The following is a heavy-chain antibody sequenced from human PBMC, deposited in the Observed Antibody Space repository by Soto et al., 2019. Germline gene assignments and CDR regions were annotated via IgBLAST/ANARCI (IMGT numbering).Heavy chain of an antibody. J-gene: IGHJ5*02. D-gene: IGHD5-12*01. V-gene: IGHV1-69*06. CDR3: ARDLATITRWFDP. CDR2: IIPIFGTA. Sequence: SVKVSFKASGGTFSSYAISWLRQAPGQGLEWMGGIIPIFGTANYAQKFQGRVTITADKSTSTAYMELSSLRSEDTAVYYCARDLATITRWFDPWGQGTLVTVSS. CDR1: GGTFSSYA.